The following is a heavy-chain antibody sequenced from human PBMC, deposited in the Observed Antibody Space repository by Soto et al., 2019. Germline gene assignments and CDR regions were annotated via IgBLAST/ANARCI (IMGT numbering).Heavy chain of an antibody. CDR3: ARPKEITMVRGVINYYYYGMDV. J-gene: IGHJ6*02. Sequence: ASVKVSCKASGYTFSNSGISWVRQAPGQGLEWLGWINSDNGNTNYAQHLQGRVTLTTDTSTSTAYMELSSLRSEDTAVYYCARPKEITMVRGVINYYYYGMDVWGQGTTVTAP. D-gene: IGHD3-10*01. CDR2: INSDNGNT. CDR1: GYTFSNSG. V-gene: IGHV1-18*01.